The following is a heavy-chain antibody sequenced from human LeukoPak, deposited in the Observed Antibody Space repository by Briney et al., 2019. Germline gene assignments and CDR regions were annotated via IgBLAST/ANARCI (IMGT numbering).Heavy chain of an antibody. CDR2: IHPTDSDT. CDR3: ARRLYGGYDLAYYYGMDV. CDR1: GYSFTTYW. D-gene: IGHD5-12*01. J-gene: IGHJ6*02. V-gene: IGHV5-51*01. Sequence: GESLKISCKGSGYSFTTYWIVWVRQMPGKGLEWMGIIHPTDSDTRYSPSFQGQVTISADKSISTAYLQWGSLKASDTATYYCARRLYGGYDLAYYYGMDVWGQGTTVTVSS.